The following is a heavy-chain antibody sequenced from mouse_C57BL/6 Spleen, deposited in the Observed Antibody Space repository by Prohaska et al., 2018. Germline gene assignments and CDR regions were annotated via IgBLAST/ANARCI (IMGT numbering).Heavy chain of an antibody. V-gene: IGHV1-22*01. CDR2: INPNNGGT. J-gene: IGHJ4*01. CDR1: GYTFTDYN. D-gene: IGHD1-1*01. Sequence: GYTFTDYNMHWVKQSHGKSLEWIGYINPNNGGTSYNQKFKGKATLTVNKSSSTAYMELRSLTSEDSAVYYCAPITTVVAPDWGQGTSVTVSS. CDR3: APITTVVAPD.